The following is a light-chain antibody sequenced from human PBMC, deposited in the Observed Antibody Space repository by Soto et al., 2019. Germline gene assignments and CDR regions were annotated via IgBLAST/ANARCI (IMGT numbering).Light chain of an antibody. Sequence: DIPLTQSPSTLSASVGDRVTITCRASQTISSWLAWYQQKPGKAPKLLIYKASTLKSGVPSRFSGSGSGTEFTLTISSLQPDDFATYYCQQYNTYSTFGQGTRLENK. CDR1: QTISSW. V-gene: IGKV1-5*03. CDR3: QQYNTYST. J-gene: IGKJ5*01. CDR2: KAS.